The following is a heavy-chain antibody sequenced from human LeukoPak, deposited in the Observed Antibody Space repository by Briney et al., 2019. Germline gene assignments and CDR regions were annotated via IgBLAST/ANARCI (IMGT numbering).Heavy chain of an antibody. J-gene: IGHJ5*02. CDR1: GGSTSSSSYY. CDR2: IYYSGST. V-gene: IGHV4-39*01. CDR3: APYGSGSHNWFDP. D-gene: IGHD3-10*01. Sequence: SETLSLTCTVSGGSTSSSSYYWGWIRQPPGKGLEWIGSIYYSGSTYYNPSLKSRVTISVDTSKNQFSLKLSSVTAADTAVYYCAPYGSGSHNWFDPWGQGTLVTVSS.